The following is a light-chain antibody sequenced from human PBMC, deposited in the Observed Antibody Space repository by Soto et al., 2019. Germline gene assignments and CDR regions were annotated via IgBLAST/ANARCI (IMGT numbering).Light chain of an antibody. CDR1: QSVSSSY. J-gene: IGKJ5*01. CDR3: QHYDNLPPIT. Sequence: EIVLTQSPGTLSLSPGERATLSCRASQSVSSSYLAWYQQKPGQAPRLLIYGVSSRATGIPDRFSGSGSGTDFTLTISRLEPEDFAVYYCQHYDNLPPITFGQGTRLEIK. V-gene: IGKV3-20*01. CDR2: GVS.